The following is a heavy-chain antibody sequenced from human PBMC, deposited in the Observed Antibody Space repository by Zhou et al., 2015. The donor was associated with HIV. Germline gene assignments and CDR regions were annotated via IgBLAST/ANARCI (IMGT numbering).Heavy chain of an antibody. J-gene: IGHJ4*02. V-gene: IGHV1-69*01. D-gene: IGHD2-15*01. CDR3: ARVSLGYCSGGSCYSHFDY. Sequence: QVQLVQSGAEVKKPGSSVKVSCKASGGTFSSYAISWVRQAPGQGLEWMGGIIPIFGTANYAQKFQGRVTITADESTSTAYMELSSLRSEDTAVYYCARVSLGYCSGGSCYSHFDYWGQGTLVTVSS. CDR2: IIPIFGTA. CDR1: GGTFSSYA.